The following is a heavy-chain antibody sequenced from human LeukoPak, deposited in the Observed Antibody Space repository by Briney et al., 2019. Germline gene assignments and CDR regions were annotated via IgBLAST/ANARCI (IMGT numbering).Heavy chain of an antibody. CDR1: GFTFGIYA. Sequence: SGGSLILSCAASGFTFGIYAMHWVRPAPGKGVEHVSTITTNGGNTYYADSVKGRFTISRDNSKDTLFLQMGSLRAEDMAVYYCAKPLTSYSSGFSDVFDVWGHGSMVTVSS. J-gene: IGHJ3*01. CDR2: ITTNGGNT. V-gene: IGHV3-64*02. CDR3: AKPLTSYSSGFSDVFDV. D-gene: IGHD5-18*01.